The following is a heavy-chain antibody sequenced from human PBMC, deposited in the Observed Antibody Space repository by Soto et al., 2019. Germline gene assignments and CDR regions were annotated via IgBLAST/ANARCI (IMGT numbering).Heavy chain of an antibody. D-gene: IGHD5-12*01. CDR2: ISSSGVI. V-gene: IGHV3-48*03. Sequence: GGSLRLSCAASGFTFSSYEMDWVRQAPGKGLEWAAYISSSGVIVYADSVKGRFTISRDNAAKSLYLQMNSLRAEDTAVYYCTKEKSVMYSGYDAFDIWGRGTMVTVSS. J-gene: IGHJ3*02. CDR1: GFTFSSYE. CDR3: TKEKSVMYSGYDAFDI.